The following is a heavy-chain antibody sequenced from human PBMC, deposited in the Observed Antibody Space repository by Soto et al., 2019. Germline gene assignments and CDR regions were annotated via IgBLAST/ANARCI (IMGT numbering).Heavy chain of an antibody. CDR1: GITISNYP. J-gene: IGHJ4*02. CDR3: VKDDGGYPSTVPH. D-gene: IGHD3-22*01. V-gene: IGHV3-23*01. CDR2: ISGSGDRT. Sequence: ESGGGLVQPGGSLRLSCAASGITISNYPMSWVRQAPGKGLDWVSGISGSGDRTYYADSAKGRFSISKDISKNSLSLQLDSLGVEDTAVYFCVKDDGGYPSTVPHWGQGTLVTVSS.